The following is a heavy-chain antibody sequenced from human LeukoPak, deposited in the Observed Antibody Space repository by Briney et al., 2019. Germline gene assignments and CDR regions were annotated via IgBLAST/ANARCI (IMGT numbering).Heavy chain of an antibody. V-gene: IGHV3-33*08. Sequence: GGSLRLSCAASGFTVSSNYMSWVRQAPGKGLEWVAVIWYDGSNKYYADSVKGRFTISRDNSKNTLYLQMNSLRAEDTAVYYCARETTYYYDSSRSGWFDPWGQGTLVTVSS. CDR2: IWYDGSNK. CDR1: GFTVSSNY. CDR3: ARETTYYYDSSRSGWFDP. J-gene: IGHJ5*02. D-gene: IGHD3-22*01.